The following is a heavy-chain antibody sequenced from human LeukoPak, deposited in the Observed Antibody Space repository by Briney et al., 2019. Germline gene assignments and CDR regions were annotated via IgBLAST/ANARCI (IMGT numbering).Heavy chain of an antibody. CDR1: GFTFSSYA. Sequence: SGRSLRLSCAASGFTFSSYAMHWVRQAPGKGLEWVAVISYDGSNKYYADSVKGRFTISRDNSKNTLYLQMNSLRAEDTAVYYCAKPRDYGDYGVRYFDYWGQGTLVTVSS. V-gene: IGHV3-30*04. CDR3: AKPRDYGDYGVRYFDY. CDR2: ISYDGSNK. D-gene: IGHD4-17*01. J-gene: IGHJ4*02.